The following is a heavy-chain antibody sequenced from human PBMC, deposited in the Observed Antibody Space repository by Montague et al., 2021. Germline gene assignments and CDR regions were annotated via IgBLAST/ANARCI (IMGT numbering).Heavy chain of an antibody. V-gene: IGHV4-34*01. CDR1: GGSFNDYY. Sequence: SETLSLTCAGSGGSFNDYYWGWIRQSPGQGLEWIGDITHSGRTNSNPSLKSRVTLSVDTSKSHFSLNLTSVTAADTAVYFCARRPRITVTGRFDLWGEGTLVTVSS. D-gene: IGHD4-11*01. CDR3: ARRPRITVTGRFDL. J-gene: IGHJ4*02. CDR2: ITHSGRT.